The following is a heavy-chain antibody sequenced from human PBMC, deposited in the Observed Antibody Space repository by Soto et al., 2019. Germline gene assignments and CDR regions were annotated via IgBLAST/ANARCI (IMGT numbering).Heavy chain of an antibody. CDR2: INHSGST. CDR3: ARGLTNGEEVVVAATDYYYGMDV. CDR1: GGSVSSGSYY. Sequence: PSETLSLTCTVSGGSVSSGSYYWSRIRQPPGKGLEWIGEINHSGSTNYNPSLKSRVTISVDTSKNQFSLKLSSVTAADTAVYYCARGLTNGEEVVVAATDYYYGMDVWGQGTTVTVSS. J-gene: IGHJ6*02. D-gene: IGHD2-15*01. V-gene: IGHV4-39*07.